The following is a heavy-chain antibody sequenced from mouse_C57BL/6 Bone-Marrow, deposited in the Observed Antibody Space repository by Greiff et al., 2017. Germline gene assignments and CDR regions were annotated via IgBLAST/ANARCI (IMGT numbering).Heavy chain of an antibody. CDR3: ARLGYWDVFAY. CDR2: IDPEDGET. D-gene: IGHD4-1*01. CDR1: GFNIKDYY. J-gene: IGHJ2*01. Sequence: EVKLQESGAELVKPGASVKLSCTASGFNIKDYYMHWVKQRTEQGLEWIGRIDPEDGETKYAPTFQGKATITAETSSNTAYLQLSRLTSEDTAVYHCARLGYWDVFAYWGQGTTLTVSA. V-gene: IGHV14-2*01.